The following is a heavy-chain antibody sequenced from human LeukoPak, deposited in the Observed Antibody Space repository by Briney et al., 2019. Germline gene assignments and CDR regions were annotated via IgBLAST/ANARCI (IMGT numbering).Heavy chain of an antibody. V-gene: IGHV1-18*01. CDR3: ARMVYYYDSSGYYPDY. CDR2: ISAYNGNT. D-gene: IGHD3-22*01. J-gene: IGHJ4*02. Sequence: GASVKVSCKASGYTFTSYGISWVRQAPGQGLEWMGWISAYNGNTNYAQKLQGRVTMTTDTPTSTAYMELRSLRSDDTAVYYCARMVYYYDSSGYYPDYWGQGTLVTVSS. CDR1: GYTFTSYG.